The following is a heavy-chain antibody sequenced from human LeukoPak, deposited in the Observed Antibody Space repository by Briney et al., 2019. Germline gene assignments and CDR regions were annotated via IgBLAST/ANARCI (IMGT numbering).Heavy chain of an antibody. J-gene: IGHJ6*02. V-gene: IGHV1-2*06. CDR3: AREKVDYDILTFDYYYYYGMDV. Sequence: ASVKVSCKASGYTFTGYYMHWVRQAPGQRLEWMGRINPNSGGTNYAQKFQGRVTMTRDTSISTAYMELSRLRSDDTAVYYCAREKVDYDILTFDYYYYYGMDVWGQGTTVTVSS. CDR2: INPNSGGT. CDR1: GYTFTGYY. D-gene: IGHD3-9*01.